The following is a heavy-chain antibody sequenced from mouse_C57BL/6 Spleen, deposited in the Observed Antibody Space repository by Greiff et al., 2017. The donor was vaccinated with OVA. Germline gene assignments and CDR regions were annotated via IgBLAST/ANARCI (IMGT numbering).Heavy chain of an antibody. J-gene: IGHJ4*01. CDR3: SRRYYGSSYNSLDY. CDR2: IDPETGGT. V-gene: IGHV1-15*01. CDR1: GYTFTDYE. Sequence: QVQLQQSGAELVRPGASVTLSCKASGYTFTDYEMHWVKQTPVQGLEWIGAIDPETGGTAYNQKFKGKAILTADKSSSTAYLELRSLTSEDSAVYYCSRRYYGSSYNSLDYWGQGTSVTVSS. D-gene: IGHD1-1*01.